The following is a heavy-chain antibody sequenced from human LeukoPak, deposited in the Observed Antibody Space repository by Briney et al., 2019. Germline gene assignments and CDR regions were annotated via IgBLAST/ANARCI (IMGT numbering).Heavy chain of an antibody. Sequence: SETLSLTCTVSGGSVSSSSYYWSWIRQPPGKGLEWIGEIYHSGSTNYNPSLKSRVTISVDKSKNQFSLKLSSVTAADTAVYYCARGATVWGQGTLVTVSS. V-gene: IGHV4-61*05. D-gene: IGHD4-17*01. CDR3: ARGATV. CDR1: GGSVSSSSYY. J-gene: IGHJ4*02. CDR2: IYHSGST.